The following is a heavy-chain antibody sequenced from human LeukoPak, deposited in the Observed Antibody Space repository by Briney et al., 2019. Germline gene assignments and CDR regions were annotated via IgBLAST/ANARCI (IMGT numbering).Heavy chain of an antibody. J-gene: IGHJ3*02. CDR1: GYSFTCYW. CDR3: ARHLYSSSWYRGLPGNHGGAIDAFDI. V-gene: IGHV5-51*01. CDR2: IYSGDSDT. Sequence: GESLQISCKGSGYSFTCYWIGWVRQMPGKGLGWMGIIYSGDSDTRYSPPFQGQVTISADKSISTAYLQWSSLKASDTAMYYCARHLYSSSWYRGLPGNHGGAIDAFDIWGQGTMVTVSS. D-gene: IGHD6-13*01.